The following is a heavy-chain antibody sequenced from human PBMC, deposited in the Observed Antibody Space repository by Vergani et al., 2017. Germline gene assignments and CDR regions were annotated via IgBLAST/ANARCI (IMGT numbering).Heavy chain of an antibody. CDR3: AKANMITFGGVIVIPHYYYGMDV. Sequence: QVQLVQSGAEVKKPGSSVKVSCKASGGTFSSYAISWVRQAPGQGLEWMGGIIPIFGIANYAQKFQGRVTITADKSTSTAYMELSSLRSEDTAVYYCAKANMITFGGVIVIPHYYYGMDVWGQGTTVTVSS. J-gene: IGHJ6*02. D-gene: IGHD3-16*02. CDR2: IIPIFGIA. V-gene: IGHV1-69*17. CDR1: GGTFSSYA.